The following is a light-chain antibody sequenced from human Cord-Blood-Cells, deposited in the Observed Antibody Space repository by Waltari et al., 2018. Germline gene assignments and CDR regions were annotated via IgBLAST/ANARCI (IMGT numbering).Light chain of an antibody. V-gene: IGLV2-14*01. CDR1: SSDVGGYTY. J-gene: IGLJ1*01. CDR3: SSYTSSSTLPYV. Sequence: QSALTQTASVSGSPGQSITISCTGTSSDVGGYTYVSWSQQHSGKAPKLMIYDVSNRPSGVSNRFSGSKSGNTASLTISGLQAEDEADYYCSSYTSSSTLPYVFGTGTKVTVL. CDR2: DVS.